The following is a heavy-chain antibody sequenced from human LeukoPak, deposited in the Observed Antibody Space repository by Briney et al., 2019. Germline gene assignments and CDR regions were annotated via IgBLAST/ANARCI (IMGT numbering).Heavy chain of an antibody. D-gene: IGHD3-16*01. J-gene: IGHJ6*03. CDR1: GGSFTSYY. V-gene: IGHV4-4*07. Sequence: SETLSLTCTVSGGSFTSYYWSWIRQPAGKGLEWIGHIDTSGTTNYNPSLKSRVTMSTDTSKNQFSLKLSSVTAADTAVYYCARETSQKGAHYMDVWGKGTTVTISS. CDR3: ARETSQKGAHYMDV. CDR2: IDTSGTT.